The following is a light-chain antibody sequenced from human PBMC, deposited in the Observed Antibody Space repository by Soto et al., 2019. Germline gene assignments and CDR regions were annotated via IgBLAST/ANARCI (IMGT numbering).Light chain of an antibody. CDR1: SSNIGAGYD. V-gene: IGLV1-40*01. CDR2: GNS. J-gene: IGLJ1*01. Sequence: QSVLTQPPSVSGAPGQRVTISCTGSSSNIGAGYDVHWYQQLPGTAPKLLIYGNSNRPSGVPDRFSGSKSGTSASLAITGLQAEDEADYYCQSYDSSLSGFYVSGTGTKVNVL. CDR3: QSYDSSLSGFYV.